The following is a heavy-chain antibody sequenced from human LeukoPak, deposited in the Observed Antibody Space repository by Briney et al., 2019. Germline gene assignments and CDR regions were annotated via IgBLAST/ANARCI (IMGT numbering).Heavy chain of an antibody. D-gene: IGHD3-3*01. CDR1: GFTFRGYW. V-gene: IGHV3-7*01. J-gene: IGHJ6*03. Sequence: GGSLRLSCAASGFTFRGYWMRWVRPAPGKGLEGVATIKQDGSEKYYVDSVKDRFTISRDNAKNSLYLQMNSLRVEDTAVYYCARDTPLWSGYQQNYYYYMDVWQRDHGHRLL. CDR3: ARDTPLWSGYQQNYYYYMDV. CDR2: IKQDGSEK.